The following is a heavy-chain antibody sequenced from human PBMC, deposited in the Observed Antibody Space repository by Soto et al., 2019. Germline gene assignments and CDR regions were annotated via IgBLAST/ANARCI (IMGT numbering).Heavy chain of an antibody. CDR2: MSGSRDNT. CDR1: GFTFSIYA. CDR3: AKDQSNSNPLYYFDY. J-gene: IGHJ4*02. V-gene: IGHV3-23*01. D-gene: IGHD3-22*01. Sequence: EVQLLESGGGLVQPGGSLRLSCAASGFTFSIYAMTWVRQAPGKGLEWVSAMSGSRDNTYYADSARGRFTISRDNSKNTLYLQMNSLRAEDTAIYYCAKDQSNSNPLYYFDYWGQGTLVTVSS.